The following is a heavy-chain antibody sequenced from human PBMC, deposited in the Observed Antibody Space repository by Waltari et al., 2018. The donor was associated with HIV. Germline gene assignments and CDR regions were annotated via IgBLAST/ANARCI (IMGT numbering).Heavy chain of an antibody. CDR1: GGSISSGSYY. D-gene: IGHD4-17*01. Sequence: QVQLQESGPGLVKPSQTLSLTCTVSGGSISSGSYYWSWIRQPAGKGLEWIGRIYTSGSTNYNPPRKSRVTISVDTSKNQFSLKLSSVTAADTAVYYCARGGSYGGYYFDYWGQGTLVTVSS. V-gene: IGHV4-61*02. J-gene: IGHJ4*02. CDR2: IYTSGST. CDR3: ARGGSYGGYYFDY.